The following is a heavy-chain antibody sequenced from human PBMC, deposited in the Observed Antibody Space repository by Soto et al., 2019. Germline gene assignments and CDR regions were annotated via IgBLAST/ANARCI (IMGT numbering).Heavy chain of an antibody. CDR3: ARRFLQYDGFDI. D-gene: IGHD4-4*01. J-gene: IGHJ3*02. CDR2: IYPGDSDT. Sequence: HGESLKISCKSSGYSFTTYWIGWVRQMPGKRLEWMGIIYPGDSDTRYSPSFQGQVTISADKSISTAYLQWSSLKASDTAMYYFARRFLQYDGFDIWGQGTMVTVSS. V-gene: IGHV5-51*01. CDR1: GYSFTTYW.